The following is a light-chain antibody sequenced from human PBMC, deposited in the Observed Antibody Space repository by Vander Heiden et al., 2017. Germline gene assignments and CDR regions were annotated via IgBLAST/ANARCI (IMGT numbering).Light chain of an antibody. CDR2: GKN. Sequence: SSELTQDPAVSVALGQTVRITCQGDSLRKFFASWYQQKPRQAPVLVIYGKNNRPSGIPDRFSGSSSGNTASLTITGAQAEDEADYYCNSRDSSDNQVIFFGGVTKLTVL. J-gene: IGLJ2*01. CDR3: NSRDSSDNQVIF. CDR1: SLRKFF. V-gene: IGLV3-19*01.